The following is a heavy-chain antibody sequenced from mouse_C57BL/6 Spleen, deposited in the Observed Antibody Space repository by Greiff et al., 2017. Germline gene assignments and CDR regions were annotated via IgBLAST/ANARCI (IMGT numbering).Heavy chain of an antibody. CDR2: INYDGSST. D-gene: IGHD1-1*01. J-gene: IGHJ3*01. CDR3: ARVSGSSSWFAY. CDR1: GFTFSDYY. Sequence: DVKLVESEGGLVQPGSSMKLSCTASGFTFSDYYMAWVRQVPEKGLEWVANINYDGSSTYYLDSLKSRFIISRDNAKNILYLQMSSLKSEDTATYYCARVSGSSSWFAYWGQGTLVTVSA. V-gene: IGHV5-16*01.